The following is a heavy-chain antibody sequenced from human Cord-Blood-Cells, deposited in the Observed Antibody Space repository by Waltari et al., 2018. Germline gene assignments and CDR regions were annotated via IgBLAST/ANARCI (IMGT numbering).Heavy chain of an antibody. V-gene: IGHV4-38-2*02. Sequence: QVQLQESGPGLVKPSETLSLTCTVSGYSISSGYYWGWIRQPPGKGLEWIGSIYHSGSTYYNPTLKRRVTISVDTSKNLFSLKLSSVPAADTAVYYCASIAARDAFDIWGQGTMVTVSS. CDR1: GYSISSGYY. CDR3: ASIAARDAFDI. D-gene: IGHD6-6*01. J-gene: IGHJ3*02. CDR2: IYHSGST.